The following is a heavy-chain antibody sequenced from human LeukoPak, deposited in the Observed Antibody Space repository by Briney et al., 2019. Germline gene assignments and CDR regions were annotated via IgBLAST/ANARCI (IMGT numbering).Heavy chain of an antibody. Sequence: PGGSLRLSCAASGFTFSSYWMHWVRQAPGKGLEWVSTISGSGANTYYADSVKGRFTISRDNSRNTLYLQMNSLRAEDTAIYYCAKERPQTTSFDYWGQGTLVTVSS. D-gene: IGHD2/OR15-2a*01. CDR2: ISGSGANT. CDR3: AKERPQTTSFDY. J-gene: IGHJ4*02. V-gene: IGHV3-23*01. CDR1: GFTFSSYW.